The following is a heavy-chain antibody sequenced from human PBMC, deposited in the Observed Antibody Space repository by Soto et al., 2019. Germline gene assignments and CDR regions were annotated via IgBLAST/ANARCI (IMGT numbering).Heavy chain of an antibody. CDR2: ISGSGGST. V-gene: IGHV3-23*01. D-gene: IGHD6-19*01. CDR1: GFTFSSYA. Sequence: EVQLLESGGGLVQPGGSLRLSCAASGFTFSSYAMSWVRQAPGKGLEWVSAISGSGGSTYYADSVKGRFTISRDNSKNTLYLQMNSLRAEDTAVYYCAKAVDSSHYYYDGMDVWGQGTTVTVSS. CDR3: AKAVDSSHYYYDGMDV. J-gene: IGHJ6*02.